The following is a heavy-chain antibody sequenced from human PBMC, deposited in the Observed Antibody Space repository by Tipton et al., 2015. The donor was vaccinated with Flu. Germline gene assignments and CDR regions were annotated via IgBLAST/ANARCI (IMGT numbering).Heavy chain of an antibody. CDR1: GDTFSSYA. V-gene: IGHV1-69*01. CDR3: ARERAQQLVLDDAFDI. J-gene: IGHJ3*02. Sequence: QLVQSGAEVKKPGSSVKVSCKASGDTFSSYAISWVRQAPGQGLEWMGGIIPIFGAANYAQKFQGRVTITADESTSTAYMELSSLRSEDTAVYYCARERAQQLVLDDAFDIWGQGTMVTVSS. CDR2: IIPIFGAA. D-gene: IGHD6-13*01.